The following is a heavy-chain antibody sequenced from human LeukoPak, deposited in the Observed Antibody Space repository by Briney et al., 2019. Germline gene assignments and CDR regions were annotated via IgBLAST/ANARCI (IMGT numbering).Heavy chain of an antibody. CDR3: ARVGAGFSGRRVTTYYFDY. CDR2: ISYDGSNK. D-gene: IGHD1-14*01. V-gene: IGHV3-30*03. J-gene: IGHJ4*02. CDR1: GYTFSSYG. Sequence: PGGSLRLSCAASGYTFSSYGMRWVRQAPGKGLEWVAGISYDGSNKYYADSVKGRFTISRDNSKNTLYLQMNSLRAEDTAVYYCARVGAGFSGRRVTTYYFDYWGQGTLVTVSS.